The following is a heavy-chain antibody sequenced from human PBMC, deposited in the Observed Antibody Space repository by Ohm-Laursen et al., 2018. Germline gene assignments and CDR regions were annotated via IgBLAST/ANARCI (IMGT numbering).Heavy chain of an antibody. V-gene: IGHV5-51*01. CDR2: IYPGDSRT. CDR3: ARHAGSLDWDFQH. Sequence: GESLRLSCKGSGYRFTSYWIGWVRQMPGKGLEWMGIIYPGDSRTKYSPSFQGQVTISADKSISTAYLHWSSLKASDTAIYYCARHAGSLDWDFQHWGQGTLVTVSS. J-gene: IGHJ1*01. CDR1: GYRFTSYW. D-gene: IGHD3/OR15-3a*01.